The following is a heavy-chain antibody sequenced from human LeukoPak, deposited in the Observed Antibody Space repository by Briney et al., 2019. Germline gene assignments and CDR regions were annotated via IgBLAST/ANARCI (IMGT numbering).Heavy chain of an antibody. V-gene: IGHV4-4*07. CDR1: GGSIGSYY. D-gene: IGHD1-1*01. CDR2: IHTSGSA. Sequence: PSETLSLTCTVSGGSIGSYYGSWIRQPAGKGLEWIGRIHTSGSANYNPSLKSRVTMSVDTSQIQFSLQLTSVTAADTAVYYCARDRVRRLDYWGQGTLVTVSS. CDR3: ARDRVRRLDY. J-gene: IGHJ4*02.